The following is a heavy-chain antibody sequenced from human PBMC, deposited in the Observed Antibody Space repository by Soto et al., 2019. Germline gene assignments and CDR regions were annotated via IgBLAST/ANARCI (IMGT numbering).Heavy chain of an antibody. CDR1: GYTFTSYD. J-gene: IGHJ4*02. CDR3: AADEGYSYGFFDY. CDR2: MNPNSGNT. D-gene: IGHD5-18*01. V-gene: IGHV1-8*01. Sequence: EASVKVSCKASGYTFTSYDINWVRQATGQGLEWMGWMNPNSGNTGYAQKFQGRVTMTRNTSISTAYMELSSLRSEDTAVYYCAADEGYSYGFFDYWGQGTLVTVSS.